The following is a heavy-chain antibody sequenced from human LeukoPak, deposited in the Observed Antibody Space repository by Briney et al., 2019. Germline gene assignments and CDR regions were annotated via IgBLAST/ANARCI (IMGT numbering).Heavy chain of an antibody. J-gene: IGHJ4*02. CDR3: ARDPGSSSFDL. CDR2: INQDGSVT. CDR1: GFSFSR. Sequence: PGGSLRLSCTASGFSFSRMSWVRQTPEKGLEFVANINQDGSVTNYVDSLKGRCTISRDNAKKSLYLEIRSLRADDTALYYCARDPGSSSFDLWGQGTLVTVSS. V-gene: IGHV3-7*01. D-gene: IGHD6-13*01.